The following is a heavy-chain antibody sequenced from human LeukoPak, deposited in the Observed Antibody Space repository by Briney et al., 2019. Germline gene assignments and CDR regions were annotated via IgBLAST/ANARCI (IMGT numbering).Heavy chain of an antibody. Sequence: ASVKVSCKTSGYTFTYYVISWVRQAPGHRLEWMGWINAYIGNTNDAQQFQGRVTMTTDTSTSTAYMELRSLRSDDTAVYYCARGEEPYDYWGQGTLVSVSS. CDR2: INAYIGNT. D-gene: IGHD1-26*01. CDR3: ARGEEPYDY. V-gene: IGHV1-18*01. CDR1: GYTFTYYV. J-gene: IGHJ4*02.